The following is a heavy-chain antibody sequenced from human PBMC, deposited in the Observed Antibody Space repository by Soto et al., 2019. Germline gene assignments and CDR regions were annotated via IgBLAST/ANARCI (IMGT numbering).Heavy chain of an antibody. V-gene: IGHV3-30-3*01. D-gene: IGHD3-3*01. J-gene: IGHJ6*02. Sequence: GGSLRLSCAASGFIFSSYAMHWVRQAPGKGLEWVAVISYDGSNKYYADSVKGRFTISRDNSKNTLYLQMNSLRAEDTAVYYCARDLRNGPTIFGYYGMDVWGQGTTVTVSS. CDR2: ISYDGSNK. CDR1: GFIFSSYA. CDR3: ARDLRNGPTIFGYYGMDV.